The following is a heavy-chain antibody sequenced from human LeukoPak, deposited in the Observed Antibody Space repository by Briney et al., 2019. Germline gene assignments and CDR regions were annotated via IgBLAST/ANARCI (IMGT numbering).Heavy chain of an antibody. Sequence: SETLSLTCTVSGGSISSSSYYWGWIRQPPGKGLEWIGSIYYSGSSYYNPSLKRRVTISVDTSKNQFPLKLSSVTAADTAAYYCARVRARLRYFDWLGLNWFDPWGQGTLVTVSS. CDR1: GGSISSSSYY. D-gene: IGHD3-9*01. V-gene: IGHV4-39*06. J-gene: IGHJ5*02. CDR2: IYYSGSS. CDR3: ARVRARLRYFDWLGLNWFDP.